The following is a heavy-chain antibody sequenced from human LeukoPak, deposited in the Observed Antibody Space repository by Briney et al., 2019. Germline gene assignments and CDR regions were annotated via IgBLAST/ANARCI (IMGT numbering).Heavy chain of an antibody. CDR3: ARLAVVDDDAFDI. J-gene: IGHJ3*02. CDR1: GFTFSDYY. CDR2: IYSGGST. D-gene: IGHD6-19*01. V-gene: IGHV3-53*01. Sequence: GGSLRLSCAASGFTFSDYYMSWIRQAPGKGLEWVSVIYSGGSTYYTDSVKGRFTIFRDNSKNTLYLQMNSLRAEDTAVYYCARLAVVDDDAFDIWGQGTMVTVSS.